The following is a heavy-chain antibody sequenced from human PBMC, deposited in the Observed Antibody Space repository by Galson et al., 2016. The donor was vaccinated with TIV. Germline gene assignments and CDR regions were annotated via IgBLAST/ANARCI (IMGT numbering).Heavy chain of an antibody. CDR1: GASISSYW. CDR2: IYPRDSET. CDR3: ARAPGYSGYSYGYFDS. J-gene: IGHJ4*02. D-gene: IGHD5-18*01. Sequence: QSGAEVKKPEESLRISCKASGASISSYWVGWVRQLPGKGLEWMGIIYPRDSETRYSPSFQGQVTISADESISTVYLQWSSLKASDTAMYFCARAPGYSGYSYGYFDSWGQGTLVTVSS. V-gene: IGHV5-51*03.